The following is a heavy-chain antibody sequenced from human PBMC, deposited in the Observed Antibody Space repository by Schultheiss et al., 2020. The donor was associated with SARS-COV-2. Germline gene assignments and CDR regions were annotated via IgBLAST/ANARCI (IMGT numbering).Heavy chain of an antibody. J-gene: IGHJ3*02. CDR1: SGSFSGYY. CDR3: AREPGSTSYAFDI. Sequence: SETLSLTCTVSSGSFSGYYWSWIRQPPGKGLEWIGSIYYSGSTYYNPSLKSRVTMSVDTSKNQFSLKLSSVTAADTAVYYCAREPGSTSYAFDIWGQGTMVTVSS. D-gene: IGHD2-2*01. V-gene: IGHV4-39*07. CDR2: IYYSGST.